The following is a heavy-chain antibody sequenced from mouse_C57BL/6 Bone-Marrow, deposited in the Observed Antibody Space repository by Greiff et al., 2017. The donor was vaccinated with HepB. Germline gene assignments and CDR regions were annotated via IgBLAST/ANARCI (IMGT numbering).Heavy chain of an antibody. CDR1: GYTFTDYY. CDR2: INPNNGGT. CDR3: ARANWDDAMDY. Sequence: VQLQQSGPELVKPGASVKISCKASGYTFTDYYMNWVKQSHGKSLEWIGDINPNNGGTSYNQKFKGKATLTVDKSSSTAYMELRSLTSEDSAVYYCARANWDDAMDYWGQGTSDTVSS. V-gene: IGHV1-26*01. J-gene: IGHJ4*01. D-gene: IGHD4-1*01.